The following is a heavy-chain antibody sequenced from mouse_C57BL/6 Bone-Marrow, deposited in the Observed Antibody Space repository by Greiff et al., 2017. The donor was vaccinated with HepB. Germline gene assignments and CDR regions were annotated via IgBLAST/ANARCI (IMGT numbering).Heavy chain of an antibody. CDR1: GYTFTSYW. V-gene: IGHV1-69*01. D-gene: IGHD1-1*01. J-gene: IGHJ2*01. CDR2: IDPSDSYT. Sequence: QVQLQQPGAELVMPGASVKLSCKASGYTFTSYWMHWVKQRPGQGLEWIGEIDPSDSYTNYNQKFKGKSTLTVDKSSSTAYMQLSSLTFEDSAVYYCARWPYYYGYFDYWGQGTTLTVSS. CDR3: ARWPYYYGYFDY.